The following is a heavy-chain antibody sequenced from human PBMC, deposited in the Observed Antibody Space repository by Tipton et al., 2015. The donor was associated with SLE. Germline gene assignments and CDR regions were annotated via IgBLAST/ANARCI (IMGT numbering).Heavy chain of an antibody. Sequence: SLRLSCAASGFTVSSNYMSWVRQAPGKGLEWVSVIYSGGSTYYADSVKGRFTISRPNSKNTLYLQMTSLRAEDTAVYYCARASSGWYLDIWGQGTMVTVSS. CDR1: GFTVSSNY. D-gene: IGHD6-19*01. V-gene: IGHV3-53*04. CDR3: ARASSGWYLDI. CDR2: IYSGGST. J-gene: IGHJ3*02.